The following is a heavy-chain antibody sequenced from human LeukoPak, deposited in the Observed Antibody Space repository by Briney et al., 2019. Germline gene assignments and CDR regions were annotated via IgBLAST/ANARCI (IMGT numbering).Heavy chain of an antibody. CDR1: GYSFTSYW. CDR3: ARRGVKYNWNPNWFDP. J-gene: IGHJ5*02. Sequence: GESLKISCKGSGYSFTSYWIGWVRQMPGKGLEWMGIIYPGDSDTRYSPSFQGQVTISADKSISTAYLQWSSLKASDTAMYYCARRGVKYNWNPNWFDPWGQGTLVTVSS. D-gene: IGHD1-20*01. CDR2: IYPGDSDT. V-gene: IGHV5-51*01.